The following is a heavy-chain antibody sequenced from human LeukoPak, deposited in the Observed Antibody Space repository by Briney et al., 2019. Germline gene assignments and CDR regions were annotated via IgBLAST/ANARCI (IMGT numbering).Heavy chain of an antibody. CDR2: IKSKTDGGAT. CDR1: LYTSINTW. Sequence: GSPRISCAQPLYTSINTWTRSVCQAPGKGLEWVGRIKSKTDGGATDYAAPVKGRFTISRDDSKSTGYLQMNSLTTEDTPLYYCSTWITSSATGYWGPGTLVTVSS. V-gene: IGHV3-15*01. CDR3: STWITSSATGY. D-gene: IGHD1-1*01. J-gene: IGHJ4*02.